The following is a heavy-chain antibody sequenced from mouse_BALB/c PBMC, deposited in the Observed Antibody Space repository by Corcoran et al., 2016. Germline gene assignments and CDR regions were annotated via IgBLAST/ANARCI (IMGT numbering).Heavy chain of an antibody. D-gene: IGHD2-1*01. CDR2: INTHSGVP. J-gene: IGHJ1*01. V-gene: IGHV9-4*02. Sequence: QIQLVQAGPELKNPGETVRSSCKASGYTFTTAGMQWVQKMPGQGLKWIGWINTHSGVPKYAEDFKGRFAFSLATSASTAYLQISNLKNEDTATYFCARYGNYWYFDVWGAGTTVTVSS. CDR1: GYTFTTAG. CDR3: ARYGNYWYFDV.